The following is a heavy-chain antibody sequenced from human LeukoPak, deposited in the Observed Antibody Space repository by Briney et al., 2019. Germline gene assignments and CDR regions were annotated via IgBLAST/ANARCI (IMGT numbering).Heavy chain of an antibody. CDR2: ISGSDGST. CDR1: GITLTGYG. V-gene: IGHV3-23*01. CDR3: AKGFGGTNSLY. Sequence: QAGGSLGLSCAASGITLTGYGMTWVRQAPGKGLEWVSAISGSDGSTYYADSVKGRFTISRDNSKNTLYLQMNSLRAEDTAVYYCAKGFGGTNSLYWGQGTLVTVSS. J-gene: IGHJ4*02. D-gene: IGHD1-7*01.